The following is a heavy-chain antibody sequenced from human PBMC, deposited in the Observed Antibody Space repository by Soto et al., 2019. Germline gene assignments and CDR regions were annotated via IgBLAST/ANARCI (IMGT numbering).Heavy chain of an antibody. V-gene: IGHV3-30-3*01. Sequence: GGSLRLSCAASGFTFSSYAMHWVRQAPGKGLEWVAVISYDGSNKYYADSVKGRFTISRDNSKNTLYLQMNSLRAEDTAVYYCARGKRGHDYWGQGTLVTVSS. D-gene: IGHD3-10*01. CDR1: GFTFSSYA. J-gene: IGHJ4*02. CDR3: ARGKRGHDY. CDR2: ISYDGSNK.